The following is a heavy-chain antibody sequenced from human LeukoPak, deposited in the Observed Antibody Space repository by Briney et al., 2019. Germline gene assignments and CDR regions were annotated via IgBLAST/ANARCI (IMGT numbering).Heavy chain of an antibody. CDR1: GYTFTDYY. CDR3: ARARWQLVPYFDS. Sequence: GASVKVSCKASGYTFTDYYMHWVRQAPGQGLEWMGWINPNSGGTSFAQKFQGRVAMTSDTSISTAYMELGSLRSDDTAVYYCARARWQLVPYFDSWGQGTLVTVSS. J-gene: IGHJ4*02. D-gene: IGHD6-6*01. V-gene: IGHV1-2*02. CDR2: INPNSGGT.